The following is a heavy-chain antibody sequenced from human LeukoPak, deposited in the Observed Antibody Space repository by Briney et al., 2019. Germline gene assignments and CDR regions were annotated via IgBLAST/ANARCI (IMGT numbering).Heavy chain of an antibody. V-gene: IGHV3-30*03. CDR3: VREWSGYSFDY. CDR1: GFTFSSYG. Sequence: GGSLRLSCAATGFTFSSYGIHWVSQAPGKGLEWVAVISDDGNRKYYADSVKGRFTVSRDNSKNTLSLQMNSLRSEDTAVYYCVREWSGYSFDYWGQGALVYVSS. J-gene: IGHJ4*02. CDR2: ISDDGNRK. D-gene: IGHD5-18*01.